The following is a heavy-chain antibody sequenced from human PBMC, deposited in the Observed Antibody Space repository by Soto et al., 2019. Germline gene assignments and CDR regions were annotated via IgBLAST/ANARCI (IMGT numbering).Heavy chain of an antibody. D-gene: IGHD3-3*01. CDR3: ARLREAKYYYYYGMDV. Sequence: GGSLRLSCAASGFTFNNAWMSWVRQAPGKGLEWVGRIKSKTDGGTTDYAAPVKGRVSISRDDSENTLYLQMNSLKTEDTAVYYCARLREAKYYYYYGMDVWGQGTTVTVSS. CDR2: IKSKTDGGTT. CDR1: GFTFNNAW. J-gene: IGHJ6*02. V-gene: IGHV3-15*01.